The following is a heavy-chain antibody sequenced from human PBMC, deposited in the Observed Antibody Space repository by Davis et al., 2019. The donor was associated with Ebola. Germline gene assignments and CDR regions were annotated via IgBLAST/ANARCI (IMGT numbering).Heavy chain of an antibody. CDR1: GFAFSDYS. D-gene: IGHD3-3*01. J-gene: IGHJ4*02. CDR3: ARDLYYNSLDH. Sequence: PGGSLRLSCAASGFAFSDYSMSWVRQAPGKGPEWVANIKQDGSEKQYVDSVKGRFTISRDDSKSTVYLQMNSLRAEDTAMYYCARDLYYNSLDHWGQGTLVTVSS. CDR2: IKQDGSEK. V-gene: IGHV3-7*01.